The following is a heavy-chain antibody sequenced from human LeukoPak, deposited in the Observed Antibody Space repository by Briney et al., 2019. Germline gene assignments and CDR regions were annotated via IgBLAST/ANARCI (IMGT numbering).Heavy chain of an antibody. CDR3: AKDSGYCDTTSCRLAN. CDR1: GFTFSSCA. V-gene: IGHV3-23*01. D-gene: IGHD2-2*01. J-gene: IGHJ4*02. CDR2: ISRSGGST. Sequence: GGSLRLSCAASGFTFSSCAMSWLRQAPEKGLEWVSAISRSGGSTYYADSVKGRFTISRDNSKNTLYLQMNSLRVEDTAVYYCAKDSGYCDTTSCRLANWGQGTLVTVSS.